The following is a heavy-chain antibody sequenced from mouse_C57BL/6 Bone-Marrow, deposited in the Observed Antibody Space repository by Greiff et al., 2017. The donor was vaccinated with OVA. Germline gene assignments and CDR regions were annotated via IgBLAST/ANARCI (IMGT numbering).Heavy chain of an antibody. CDR2: ISSGGSYT. J-gene: IGHJ2*01. D-gene: IGHD2-14*01. CDR3: ARLRGYRLDY. CDR1: GFTFSSYG. Sequence: EVQLVESGGDLVKPGGSLKLSCAASGFTFSSYGMSWVRQTPDKRLEWVATISSGGSYTYYPDSVKGRFTISRDNAKNTLYLQMSSLKSEDTAMYYGARLRGYRLDYWGQGTTLTVSS. V-gene: IGHV5-6*01.